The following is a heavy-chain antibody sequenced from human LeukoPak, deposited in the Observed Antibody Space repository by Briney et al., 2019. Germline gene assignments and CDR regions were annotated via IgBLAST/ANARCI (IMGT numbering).Heavy chain of an antibody. J-gene: IGHJ3*02. D-gene: IGHD3-3*01. CDR3: ARDPSPVTTIFGVVIIGDDAFGI. CDR1: GYTLTSYG. CDR2: ISAYNGNT. Sequence: ASVKVSCKASGYTLTSYGISWVRQAPGQGLEWMGWISAYNGNTNYAQKLQGRVTMTTDTSTSTAYMELRSLRSDDTAVYYCARDPSPVTTIFGVVIIGDDAFGIWGQGTMVTVPS. V-gene: IGHV1-18*01.